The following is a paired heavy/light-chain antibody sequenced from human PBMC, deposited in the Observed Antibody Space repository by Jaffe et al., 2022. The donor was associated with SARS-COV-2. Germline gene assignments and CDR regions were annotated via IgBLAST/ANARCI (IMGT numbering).Light chain of an antibody. Sequence: DIQMTQSPSTLSASVGDRVTITCRASQSINEWLAWYQQKPGKAPKVLIYKASSLESGVPSRFSGSGYETEFTLTISSLQPDDFATYYCQQYSRSSPYTFGQGTKVEIK. J-gene: IGKJ2*01. CDR1: QSINEW. CDR2: KAS. CDR3: QQYSRSSPYT. V-gene: IGKV1-5*03.
Heavy chain of an antibody. V-gene: IGHV4-39*01. CDR2: MSHRGNT. D-gene: IGHD1-1*01. Sequence: QLQLQESGPGLVKPSETLSLTCTVSGGSLSSGSYFWGWIRQSPGKGLEWIGSMSHRGNTYYNPSLKSRVSLSVDTSENQFSLKMSSVTAADSALYYCARQNDVDHGDPNWFDPWGQGVLVTVSS. CDR1: GGSLSSGSYF. CDR3: ARQNDVDHGDPNWFDP. J-gene: IGHJ5*02.